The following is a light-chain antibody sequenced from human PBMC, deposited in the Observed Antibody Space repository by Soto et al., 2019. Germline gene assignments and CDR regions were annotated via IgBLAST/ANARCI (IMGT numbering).Light chain of an antibody. CDR2: DVT. J-gene: IGLJ1*01. CDR1: SSDVGGYDY. CDR3: SSYTSSRTYV. Sequence: VLTQPASVSGSPGQSITISCTGTSSDVGGYDYVSWYQQHPGKAPKLMIYDVTNRPSGISNRFSGSKSGNTASLTISGLQAEDEADYYCSSYTSSRTYVFGTGTKLTVL. V-gene: IGLV2-14*01.